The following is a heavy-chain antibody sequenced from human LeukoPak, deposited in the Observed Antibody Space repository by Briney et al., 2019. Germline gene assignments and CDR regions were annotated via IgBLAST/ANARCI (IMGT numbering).Heavy chain of an antibody. Sequence: SVKVSCKASGGTFSSYAISWVRQAPGQGLEWMGGIIPIFGTANYAQKFQGRVTITADESTSTAYMELSSLRSEDTAVYYCASIRGYSGYEDYWGQGTLVTVSS. CDR1: GGTFSSYA. J-gene: IGHJ4*02. D-gene: IGHD5-12*01. V-gene: IGHV1-69*13. CDR3: ASIRGYSGYEDY. CDR2: IIPIFGTA.